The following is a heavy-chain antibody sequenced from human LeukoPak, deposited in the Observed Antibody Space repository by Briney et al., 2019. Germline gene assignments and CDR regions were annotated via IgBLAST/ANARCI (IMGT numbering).Heavy chain of an antibody. CDR2: INSDGSST. D-gene: IGHD6-19*01. Sequence: GGSLRLSCAASGFTFSSYWMHWVRQAPGKGLVWVSRINSDGSSTSYADSVKGRFTISRDNAKNTLYLQMNSLRAEDTAVYYCAKDLRSRGWYAYLFDYWGQGTLVTVSS. CDR3: AKDLRSRGWYAYLFDY. CDR1: GFTFSSYW. J-gene: IGHJ4*02. V-gene: IGHV3-74*01.